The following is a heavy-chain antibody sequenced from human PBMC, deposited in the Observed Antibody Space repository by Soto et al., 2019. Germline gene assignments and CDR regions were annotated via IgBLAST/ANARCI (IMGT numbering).Heavy chain of an antibody. CDR3: AREEYTYGDWLDY. V-gene: IGHV1-46*01. D-gene: IGHD2-21*02. CDR2: INPSGGST. J-gene: IGHJ4*02. CDR1: GYTFTSYY. Sequence: ASVKVSCKASGYTFTSYYMHWVRQAPGQGLEWMGIINPSGGSTTYAQRFQGRVTMTSDTSTSTVYMDLTSLTSEDTAVYYCAREEYTYGDWLDYWGQGTLVTVSS.